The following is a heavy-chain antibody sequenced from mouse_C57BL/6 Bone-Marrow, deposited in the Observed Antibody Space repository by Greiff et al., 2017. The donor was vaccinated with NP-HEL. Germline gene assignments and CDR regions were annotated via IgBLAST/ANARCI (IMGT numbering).Heavy chain of an antibody. V-gene: IGHV1-72*01. CDR2: IDPNSGGT. CDR1: GYTFTSYW. D-gene: IGHD1-1*01. CDR3: ARWDYGSEGFAY. J-gene: IGHJ3*01. Sequence: QVQLQQPGAELVMPGASVKLSCKASGYTFTSYWMHWVKQRPGRGLEWIGRIDPNSGGTKYNEKFKSKATLTVDKPSSTAYMQLSSLTSEDSAVYYCARWDYGSEGFAYWGQGTLVTVSA.